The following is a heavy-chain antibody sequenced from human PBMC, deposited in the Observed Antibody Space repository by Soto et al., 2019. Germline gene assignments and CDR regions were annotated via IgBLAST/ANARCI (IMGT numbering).Heavy chain of an antibody. CDR3: ARDGDAYCGGDCYSPPGAFDI. CDR2: ISSSSSTI. J-gene: IGHJ3*02. V-gene: IGHV3-48*02. Sequence: GGSLRLSCAASGFTFSSYSMNWVRQAPGKGLEWVSYISSSSSTIYYADSVKGRFTISRDNAKNSLYLQMNSLRDEDTAVYYCARDGDAYCGGDCYSPPGAFDIWGQGTMVTVSS. D-gene: IGHD2-21*02. CDR1: GFTFSSYS.